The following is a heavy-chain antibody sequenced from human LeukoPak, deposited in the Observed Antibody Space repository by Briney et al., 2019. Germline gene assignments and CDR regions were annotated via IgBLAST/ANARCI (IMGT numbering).Heavy chain of an antibody. D-gene: IGHD3/OR15-3a*01. CDR1: GYIFTGYY. Sequence: ASVKVSCKASGYIFTGYYMHWVRQAPGQGLEWMGWINPNSGGANSAQKFQGRVTMTRDTSISAAYMELNRLRSDDTAVFYCARDTRFLDWSIHHWGQGTLVTVSS. V-gene: IGHV1-2*02. CDR3: ARDTRFLDWSIHH. CDR2: INPNSGGA. J-gene: IGHJ5*02.